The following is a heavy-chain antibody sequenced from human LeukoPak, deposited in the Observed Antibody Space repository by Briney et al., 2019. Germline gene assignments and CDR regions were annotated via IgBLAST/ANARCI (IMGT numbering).Heavy chain of an antibody. D-gene: IGHD4-17*01. V-gene: IGHV4-59*01. J-gene: IGHJ4*02. Sequence: SETLSLTCAVYGGSFSGYYWSWIRQPPGKGLEWIGYIYYSGSTNYNPSLKSRVTISVDTSKNQFSLKLSSVTAADTAVYYCARGSHDYGDYWTDYWGQGTLVTVSS. CDR2: IYYSGST. CDR3: ARGSHDYGDYWTDY. CDR1: GGSFSGYY.